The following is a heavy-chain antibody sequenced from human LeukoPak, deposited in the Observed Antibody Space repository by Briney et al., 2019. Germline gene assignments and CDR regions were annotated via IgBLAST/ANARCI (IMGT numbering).Heavy chain of an antibody. V-gene: IGHV4-59*12. CDR1: GGSISSYY. Sequence: SETLSLTCTVSGGSISSYYWSWIRQPPGKGLEWIGYIYDSGSTNYNPSLKSRVTISVDTSKNQFSLKLSAVTAADTAVYYCARGKEDDFDWKAVGYYYYYMDVWGKGTTVTVSS. CDR2: IYDSGST. CDR3: ARGKEDDFDWKAVGYYYYYMDV. D-gene: IGHD3-9*01. J-gene: IGHJ6*03.